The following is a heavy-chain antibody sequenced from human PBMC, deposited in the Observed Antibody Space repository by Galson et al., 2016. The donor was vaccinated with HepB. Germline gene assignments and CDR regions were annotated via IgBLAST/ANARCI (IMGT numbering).Heavy chain of an antibody. V-gene: IGHV3-30-3*01. Sequence: SLRLSCAASGFTFSSYAMHWVRQAPGKGLEWVAVISFDGSNNFYADSVKGRFTLSRDNSKNTLYLQMNSLRAEEAAVYYCARDDDYVWGTYRYTRTVPQYYFDYWGQGTLVTVSS. CDR2: ISFDGSNN. CDR3: ARDDDYVWGTYRYTRTVPQYYFDY. CDR1: GFTFSSYA. J-gene: IGHJ4*02. D-gene: IGHD3-16*02.